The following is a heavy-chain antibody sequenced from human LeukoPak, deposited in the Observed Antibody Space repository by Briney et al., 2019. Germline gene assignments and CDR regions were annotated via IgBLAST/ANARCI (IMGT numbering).Heavy chain of an antibody. D-gene: IGHD1-14*01. CDR2: INPNSGGT. CDR3: ARDLTVEDLDY. CDR1: RYTFTAYY. V-gene: IGHV1-2*02. Sequence: ASVKVSCKASRYTFTAYYMHSVRQAPGQRLECMGWINPNSGGTNYAQKFQGRVTMTRDTSISTAYMELSRLRSDDTAVYYCARDLTVEDLDYWGQGTLVTVSS. J-gene: IGHJ4*02.